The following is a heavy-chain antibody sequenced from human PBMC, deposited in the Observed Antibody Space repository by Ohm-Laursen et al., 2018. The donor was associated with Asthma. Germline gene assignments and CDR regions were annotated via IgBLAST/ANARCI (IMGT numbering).Heavy chain of an antibody. Sequence: GSSVKVSCKASGGTFISYAISWVRQAPGQGLEWMGGIIPIFGIANYAQKFQGRVTITADKSTSTAYMELSSLRSEDTAVYYCAREIANEENAFDIWGQGTMVTVSS. CDR1: GGTFISYA. J-gene: IGHJ3*02. CDR2: IIPIFGIA. CDR3: AREIANEENAFDI. V-gene: IGHV1-69*17.